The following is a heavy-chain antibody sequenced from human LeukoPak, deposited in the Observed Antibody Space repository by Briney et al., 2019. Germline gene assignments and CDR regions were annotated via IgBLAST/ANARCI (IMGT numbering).Heavy chain of an antibody. Sequence: GGSLRLSCAASGFTFISYSMNWVRQAPGKGLEWVSAISGGGDITNYADSVKGRFTISRDNSKNTLYLQMNSLRAEDTAVYYCASLSSGSNFNYWGQGTLVTVSS. D-gene: IGHD6-19*01. CDR1: GFTFISYS. CDR3: ASLSSGSNFNY. J-gene: IGHJ4*02. CDR2: ISGGGDIT. V-gene: IGHV3-23*01.